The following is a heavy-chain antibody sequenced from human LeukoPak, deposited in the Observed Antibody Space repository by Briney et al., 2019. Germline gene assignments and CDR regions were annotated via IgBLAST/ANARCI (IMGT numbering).Heavy chain of an antibody. CDR2: IYYSGST. D-gene: IGHD2/OR15-2a*01. CDR3: SAIFGFSWFDP. V-gene: IGHV4-39*01. Sequence: SETLSLTCTVSGGSISSSSYYWGWIRQPPGKGLEWIGSIYYSGSTYYNPSLKSRVTISVDTSKNQFSLKLSSVTAADTAVYYCSAIFGFSWFDPWGQGTLVTVSS. J-gene: IGHJ5*02. CDR1: GGSISSSSYY.